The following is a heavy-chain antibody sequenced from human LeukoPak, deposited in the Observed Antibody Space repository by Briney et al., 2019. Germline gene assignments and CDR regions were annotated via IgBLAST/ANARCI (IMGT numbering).Heavy chain of an antibody. J-gene: IGHJ4*02. Sequence: GESLRLSCAASGFTFSSYWMHWVRQAPGKGLVWVSRISSDGSFTSYADSVKGRFTISRDNAKNTLYLQMNSLRAEDTAVYYCATRFGSSWVYFDYWGQGTLVTVSS. D-gene: IGHD6-13*01. CDR3: ATRFGSSWVYFDY. CDR1: GFTFSSYW. CDR2: ISSDGSFT. V-gene: IGHV3-74*01.